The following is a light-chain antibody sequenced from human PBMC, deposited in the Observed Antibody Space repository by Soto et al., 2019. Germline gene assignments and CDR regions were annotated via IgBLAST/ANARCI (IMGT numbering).Light chain of an antibody. CDR1: QSVNNNY. CDR2: GAS. Sequence: EIVLTQSPGTLSLSPGERATLSCRASQSVNNNYLAWYQQKPGQAPRLLIYGASSRATGIPDRFSGSGSGTDLTLTISRLEPEDFALYYCQQYGSSLYTFGQGTKLEIK. J-gene: IGKJ2*01. CDR3: QQYGSSLYT. V-gene: IGKV3-20*01.